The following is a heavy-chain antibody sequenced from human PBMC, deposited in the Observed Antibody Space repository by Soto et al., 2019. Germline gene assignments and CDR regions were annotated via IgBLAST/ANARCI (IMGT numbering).Heavy chain of an antibody. Sequence: PSETLSLTCTVSGGSISSSSYYWGWIRQPPGKGLEWIGSIYYSGGTYYNPSLKSRVTISVDTSKNQFSLKLSSVTAADTAVYYCARLRITMVRGVSLWGQGTLVTVSS. CDR3: ARLRITMVRGVSL. CDR1: GGSISSSSYY. V-gene: IGHV4-39*01. J-gene: IGHJ4*02. D-gene: IGHD3-10*01. CDR2: IYYSGGT.